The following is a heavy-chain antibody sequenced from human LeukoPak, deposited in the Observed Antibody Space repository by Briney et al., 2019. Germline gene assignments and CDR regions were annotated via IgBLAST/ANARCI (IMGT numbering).Heavy chain of an antibody. CDR1: GYTFTNYY. J-gene: IGHJ4*02. Sequence: ASVKVSCKASGYTFTNYYMHWVRQAPGQGLEWMGVINPSGDSTRYEQKFQDRVTMTRETSTRTVYMELSSLRSEDTAVYYCARGYSSSCSIDYWGQGTLVTVSS. CDR2: INPSGDST. D-gene: IGHD6-19*01. CDR3: ARGYSSSCSIDY. V-gene: IGHV1-46*01.